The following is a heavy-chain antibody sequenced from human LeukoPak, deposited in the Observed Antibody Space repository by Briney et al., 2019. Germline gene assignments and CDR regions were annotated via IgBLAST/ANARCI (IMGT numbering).Heavy chain of an antibody. D-gene: IGHD6-13*01. V-gene: IGHV3-7*01. J-gene: IGHJ4*02. CDR3: ARVRSAAAGPLDY. Sequence: GGSLRLSCAASGFTFSSYSMHWVRQAPGRGLEWVANINHDASEKYYVDSVKGRFTISRDNDKKSLYLQMNRLRADDAAVYHCARVRSAAAGPLDYWGQGTLVTVSS. CDR1: GFTFSSYS. CDR2: INHDASEK.